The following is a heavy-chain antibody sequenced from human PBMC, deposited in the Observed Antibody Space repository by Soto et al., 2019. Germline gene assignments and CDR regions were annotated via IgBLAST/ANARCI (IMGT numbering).Heavy chain of an antibody. J-gene: IGHJ4*02. CDR2: IIPTFGTA. D-gene: IGHD3-22*01. CDR3: ARGWGYDSNDYYYAY. V-gene: IGHV1-69*01. Sequence: QVQLVQSGAEVRKPGSSVKVSCKASGGTFSRHAISWVRQAPGQGLEWMGGIIPTFGTANHAQQFQGRVTIIADESTSTVYMELSSLRSEDTAMYYCARGWGYDSNDYYYAYWGQGTLVIVSS. CDR1: GGTFSRHA.